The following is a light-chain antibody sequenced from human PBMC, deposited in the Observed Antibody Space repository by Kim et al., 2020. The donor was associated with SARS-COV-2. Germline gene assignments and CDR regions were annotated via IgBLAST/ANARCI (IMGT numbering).Light chain of an antibody. Sequence: PGERATRACRASQSVSSSYLAWYQRKPGQAPRLLIYGASSRATGIPDRFSGSGSGTDFTLSISRLEPEDFAVYYCQQYGSSLSLTFGGGTKVDIK. CDR3: QQYGSSLSLT. J-gene: IGKJ4*01. CDR2: GAS. CDR1: QSVSSSY. V-gene: IGKV3-20*01.